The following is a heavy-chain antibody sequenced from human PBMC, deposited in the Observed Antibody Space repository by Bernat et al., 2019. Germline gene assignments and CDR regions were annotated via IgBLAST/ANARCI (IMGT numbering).Heavy chain of an antibody. J-gene: IGHJ4*02. CDR3: TRVDGDSSGWYCDY. CDR1: GFTFGDYA. D-gene: IGHD6-19*01. CDR2: SRSKAYGGTT. V-gene: IGHV3-49*04. Sequence: VQLVESGGGLVQPGRSLRLSCTASGFTFGDYAMSWVRQAPGKGLEWVGFSRSKAYGGTTEYAASVKGRFTISRDDSKSIAYLQMNSMKTEDTAVYYCTRVDGDSSGWYCDYWGQGTLVTVSS.